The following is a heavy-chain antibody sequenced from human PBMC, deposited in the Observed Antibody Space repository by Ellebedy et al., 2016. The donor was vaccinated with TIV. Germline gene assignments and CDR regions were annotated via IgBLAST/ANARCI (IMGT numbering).Heavy chain of an antibody. V-gene: IGHV4-59*01. CDR3: ARGGQWLGQYYYYGMDG. CDR1: GGSISSYY. Sequence: SETLSLXXTVSGGSISSYYWSWIRQPPGKGLEWIGYIYYSGSTNYNPSLKSRVTISVDTSKNQFSLKLSSVTAADTAVYYCARGGQWLGQYYYYGMDGWGQGTTVTVSS. J-gene: IGHJ6*02. CDR2: IYYSGST. D-gene: IGHD6-19*01.